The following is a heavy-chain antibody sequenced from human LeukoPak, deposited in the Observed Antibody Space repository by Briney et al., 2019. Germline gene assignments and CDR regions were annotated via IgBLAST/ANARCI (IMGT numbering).Heavy chain of an antibody. CDR2: INPSGGST. CDR1: GYTFTSYY. D-gene: IGHD3-3*01. J-gene: IGHJ4*02. CDR3: ARDGYDFWSVHVFDY. Sequence: ASVKVSCKASGYTFTSYYMHWVRQAPGQGLEWMGIINPSGGSTSYAQKFQGRVTMTRDTSTSTVYMELSSLRSEDTAVYYCARDGYDFWSVHVFDYWGQGTLVTVSS. V-gene: IGHV1-46*01.